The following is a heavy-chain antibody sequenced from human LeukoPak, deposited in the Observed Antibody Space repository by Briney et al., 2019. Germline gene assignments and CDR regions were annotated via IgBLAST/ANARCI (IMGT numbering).Heavy chain of an antibody. Sequence: ASVTVSCTASGYTFTGYYMHWVRQAPGQGLEWMGWINPNSGGTNYAQKFQGWVTMTRDTSISTAYMELSRLRSDDTAVYYCARGRRPYYYDSSGYFYDFDYWGQGTLVTVSS. V-gene: IGHV1-2*04. CDR2: INPNSGGT. CDR3: ARGRRPYYYDSSGYFYDFDY. J-gene: IGHJ4*02. D-gene: IGHD3-22*01. CDR1: GYTFTGYY.